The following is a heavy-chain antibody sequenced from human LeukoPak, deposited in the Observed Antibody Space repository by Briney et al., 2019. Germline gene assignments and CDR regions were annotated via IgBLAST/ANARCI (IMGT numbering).Heavy chain of an antibody. V-gene: IGHV4-34*01. D-gene: IGHD3-16*02. CDR1: GGSFSGYY. CDR3: VGLVWGSYRHD. CDR2: INHSGST. Sequence: SETLSLTCAVYGGSFSGYYWSWIRQPPGKGLEWIGEINHSGSTNYNPSLKSRVTISVDTSKNQFSLKLSSVTAADTAVYYCVGLVWGSYRHDWGQGTLVTVSS. J-gene: IGHJ4*02.